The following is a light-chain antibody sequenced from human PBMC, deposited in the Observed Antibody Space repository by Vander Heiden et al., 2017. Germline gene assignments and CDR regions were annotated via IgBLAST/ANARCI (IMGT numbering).Light chain of an antibody. CDR1: KLGDKY. V-gene: IGLV3-1*01. J-gene: IGLJ2*01. CDR2: QDS. CDR3: QAWDSSTVV. Sequence: SYALTQPPSVSVSPGQTASITCSGGKLGDKYACWYQQKPGQSPVLVIDQDSKRPSGIPERFSGSNSGNTATLTISGTQAMDEDDYYCQAWDSSTVVFGGGTKLTVL.